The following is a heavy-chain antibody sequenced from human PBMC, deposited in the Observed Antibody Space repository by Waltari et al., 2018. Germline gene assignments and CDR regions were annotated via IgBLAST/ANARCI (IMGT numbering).Heavy chain of an antibody. J-gene: IGHJ4*02. CDR3: ARARGAAANFVDY. V-gene: IGHV1-69*02. Sequence: QVQLVQSGAEVKKPGSSVKVSCKASGGTFSSYTSSWVRQAPGQGLEWMGRIIPILGIANYAQKFQGRVTITADKSTSTAYMELSSLRSEDTAVYYCARARGAAANFVDYWGQGTLVTVSS. D-gene: IGHD2-2*01. CDR1: GGTFSSYT. CDR2: IIPILGIA.